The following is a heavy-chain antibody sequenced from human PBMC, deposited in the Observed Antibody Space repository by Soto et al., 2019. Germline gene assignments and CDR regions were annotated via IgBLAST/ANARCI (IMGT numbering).Heavy chain of an antibody. CDR3: ARVSGWRDAYYYYGMDV. CDR1: GGSISSGGYY. CDR2: IYYSGST. D-gene: IGHD6-19*01. V-gene: IGHV4-31*03. Sequence: TLSLTCTVSGGSISSGGYYWSWIRQHPGKGLEWIGYIYYSGSTYYNPSLKSRVTISVDTSKNQFSLKLSSVTAADTAVYYCARVSGWRDAYYYYGMDVWGQGTTVTSP. J-gene: IGHJ6*02.